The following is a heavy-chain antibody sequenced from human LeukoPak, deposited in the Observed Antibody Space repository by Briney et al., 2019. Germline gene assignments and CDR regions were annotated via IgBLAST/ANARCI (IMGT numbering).Heavy chain of an antibody. J-gene: IGHJ6*03. Sequence: GESLKISCKGSGYSFTSYWIGWVRQMPGKGLEWMGIIYPGDSDTRYSPSFQGKVTISADKSISTAYLQWSSLKASDTAMYCCARQSVAGTFHDYYYYMDVWGKGTTVTVSS. D-gene: IGHD1-7*01. V-gene: IGHV5-51*01. CDR2: IYPGDSDT. CDR3: ARQSVAGTFHDYYYYMDV. CDR1: GYSFTSYW.